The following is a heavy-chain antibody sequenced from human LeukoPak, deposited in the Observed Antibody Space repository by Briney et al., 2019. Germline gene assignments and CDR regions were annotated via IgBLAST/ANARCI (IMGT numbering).Heavy chain of an antibody. CDR3: ARPTYYYHTSGPNYYMDV. Sequence: GESLKISCKASGYTFGTSWIAWVRQVPGKGLEWMGVIHPVDSDTKYSPSFQGQVTISTDRSVSSAYLHWSSLKASDTAMYYCARPTYYYHTSGPNYYMDVWGTGTTVTVSS. CDR2: IHPVDSDT. D-gene: IGHD3-22*01. J-gene: IGHJ6*03. V-gene: IGHV5-51*01. CDR1: GYTFGTSW.